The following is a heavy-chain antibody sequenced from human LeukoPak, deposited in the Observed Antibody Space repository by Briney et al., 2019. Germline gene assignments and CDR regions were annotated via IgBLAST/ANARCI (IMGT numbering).Heavy chain of an antibody. V-gene: IGHV5-51*01. CDR1: GYTFTTSW. CDR2: IFPGDSDT. D-gene: IGHD1-14*01. Sequence: GESLKISCKASGYTFTTSWIGWVRQMPGKGLEWMGIIFPGDSDTKYSPSFQGQVTISADKSIRTAYLQWSSLQASDAAMYYCARLGNNLPYYMDVWGKGTTVTVSS. CDR3: ARLGNNLPYYMDV. J-gene: IGHJ6*03.